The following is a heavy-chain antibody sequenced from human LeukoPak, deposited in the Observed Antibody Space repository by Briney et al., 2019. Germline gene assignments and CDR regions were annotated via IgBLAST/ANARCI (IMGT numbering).Heavy chain of an antibody. CDR1: GGSISSGSYY. V-gene: IGHV4-61*02. CDR3: ARRSYYDSSGYLPSPYYFDY. Sequence: SETLSLTCSVSGGSISSGSYYWRWIRQPAGTGLEWIGRIYTSGSTEYNPSLKSRITISVDTSKNQFSLKLSSVTAADTAVYYCARRSYYDSSGYLPSPYYFDYWGQGTLVTVSS. D-gene: IGHD3-22*01. CDR2: IYTSGST. J-gene: IGHJ4*02.